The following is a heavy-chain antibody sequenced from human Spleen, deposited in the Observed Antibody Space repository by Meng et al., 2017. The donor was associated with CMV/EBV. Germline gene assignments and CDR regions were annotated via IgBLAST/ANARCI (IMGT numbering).Heavy chain of an antibody. CDR1: GGTFSSYA. V-gene: IGHV1-69*12. CDR2: IIPIFGTA. Sequence: QVQLGESGAEVKKPGSSVKVSCKASGGTFSSYAISWVRQAPGQGLEWMGGIIPIFGTANYAQKFQGRVTITADESTSTAYMELSSLRSEDTAVYYCASLGDYGDYYFDYWGQGTLVTVSS. D-gene: IGHD4-17*01. J-gene: IGHJ4*02. CDR3: ASLGDYGDYYFDY.